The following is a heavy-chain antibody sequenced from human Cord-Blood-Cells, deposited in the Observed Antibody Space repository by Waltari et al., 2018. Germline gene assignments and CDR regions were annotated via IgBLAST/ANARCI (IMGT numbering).Heavy chain of an antibody. D-gene: IGHD2-2*01. CDR2: IYYRGST. V-gene: IGHV4-39*01. Sequence: QLQLQESGPGLVKPSETLSLTCTVSGGSISSSSYYWGWIRQPPGKGLEWIGSIYYRGSTYYTPSLKSRVTISVDTSKNQFSLKLSSVTAADTVVYYCARNYCSSTSCDAFDIWGQGTMVTVSS. CDR1: GGSISSSSYY. J-gene: IGHJ3*02. CDR3: ARNYCSSTSCDAFDI.